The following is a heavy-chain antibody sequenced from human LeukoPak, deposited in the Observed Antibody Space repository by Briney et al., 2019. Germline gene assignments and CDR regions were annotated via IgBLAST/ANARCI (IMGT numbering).Heavy chain of an antibody. Sequence: PSETLSLTCTVSGASISSYYWSWLRQPPGKGLEWIGYISYSGSTNYNPSLKSRVTISADTSKNQVSLTLSSVTAADTAVYYCASPRGFSYGYFDYWGQGTLVTVSS. J-gene: IGHJ4*02. CDR1: GASISSYY. V-gene: IGHV4-59*08. D-gene: IGHD5-18*01. CDR2: ISYSGST. CDR3: ASPRGFSYGYFDY.